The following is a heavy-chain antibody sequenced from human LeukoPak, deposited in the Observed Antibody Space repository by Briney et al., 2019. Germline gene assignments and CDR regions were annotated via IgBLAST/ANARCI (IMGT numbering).Heavy chain of an antibody. CDR2: FDPEDGET. Sequence: ASVKVSCKVSGYTLTELSMHWVRQAPGKGLEWMGGFDPEDGETIYAQKFQGRVTMTEGTSTDTAYMELSSLRSEDTAVYYCATDRYCSSTSCYAGRGYWFDPWGQGTLVTVSS. V-gene: IGHV1-24*01. J-gene: IGHJ5*02. CDR3: ATDRYCSSTSCYAGRGYWFDP. CDR1: GYTLTELS. D-gene: IGHD2-2*01.